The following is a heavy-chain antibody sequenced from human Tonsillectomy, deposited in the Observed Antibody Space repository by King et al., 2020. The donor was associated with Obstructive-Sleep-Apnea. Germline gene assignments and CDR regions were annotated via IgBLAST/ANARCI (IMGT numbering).Heavy chain of an antibody. CDR3: ARGQTYYDILTGYFKSGNRFDY. CDR2: VFHSGNS. CDR1: AVSISSSSYY. Sequence: LQLQESGPGLVKPSETLPLTCSVSAVSISSSSYYWGWIRQPPGKGLEWIGSVFHSGNSYYNPSLKSRVTISVDTSKNHFSLKLNSVTAADTAVYYCARGQTYYDILTGYFKSGNRFDYWGQGTLVTVSS. J-gene: IGHJ4*02. D-gene: IGHD3-9*01. V-gene: IGHV4-39*07.